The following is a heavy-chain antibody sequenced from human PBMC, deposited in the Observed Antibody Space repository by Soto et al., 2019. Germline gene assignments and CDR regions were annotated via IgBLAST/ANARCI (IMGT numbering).Heavy chain of an antibody. V-gene: IGHV4-39*02. CDR1: GGSISSSSYY. J-gene: IGHJ6*02. Sequence: SETLSLTCTVSGGSISSSSYYWGWIRQPPGKGLEWIGSIYYSGSTYYNPSLKSRVTISVDTSKNQFSLKLSSVTAADTAVYYCAREIVVVAATRPYYYGMDVWGQGTTVTVSS. D-gene: IGHD2-15*01. CDR3: AREIVVVAATRPYYYGMDV. CDR2: IYYSGST.